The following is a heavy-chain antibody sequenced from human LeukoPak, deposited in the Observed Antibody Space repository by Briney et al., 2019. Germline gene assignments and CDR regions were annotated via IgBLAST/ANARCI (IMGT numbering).Heavy chain of an antibody. Sequence: SETLSLTCTVSGGSISNYYWSWIRQPPGKGLEWIGYIYYSGSTNYNPSLKSRVTISVDTSKNQFSLKLSSVTAADTAVYYCARAVTDRGYAFDIWGQGTMVTVSS. CDR2: IYYSGST. CDR1: GGSISNYY. CDR3: ARAVTDRGYAFDI. J-gene: IGHJ3*02. V-gene: IGHV4-59*01. D-gene: IGHD4-17*01.